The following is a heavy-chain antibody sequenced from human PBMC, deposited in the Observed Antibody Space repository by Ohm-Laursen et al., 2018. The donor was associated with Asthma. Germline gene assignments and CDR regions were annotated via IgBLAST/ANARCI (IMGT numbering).Heavy chain of an antibody. CDR3: ARVPAATNYYYYYGMDV. V-gene: IGHV3-43*01. CDR2: ISWDGGST. CDR1: GFTFDDYT. D-gene: IGHD2-2*01. Sequence: SLRLSCAASGFTFDDYTMHWVRQAPGKGLEWVSLISWDGGSTYYADSVKGRFTISRDNAKNSLYLQMNSLRAEDTALYYCARVPAATNYYYYYGMDVWGQGTTVTVSS. J-gene: IGHJ6*02.